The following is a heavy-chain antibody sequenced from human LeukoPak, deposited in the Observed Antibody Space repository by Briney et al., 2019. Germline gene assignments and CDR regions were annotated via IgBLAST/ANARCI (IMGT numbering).Heavy chain of an antibody. D-gene: IGHD3-22*01. J-gene: IGHJ3*02. CDR3: ARPYYYDSSGYPIFDAFDI. Sequence: ASVKVSCKASGYTFTSYDINWVRQATGQGPEWMGWMNPNSGNTGYAQKFQGRVTMTRNTSISTAYMELSSLRSEDTAVYYCARPYYYDSSGYPIFDAFDIWGQGTMVTVSS. CDR1: GYTFTSYD. V-gene: IGHV1-8*01. CDR2: MNPNSGNT.